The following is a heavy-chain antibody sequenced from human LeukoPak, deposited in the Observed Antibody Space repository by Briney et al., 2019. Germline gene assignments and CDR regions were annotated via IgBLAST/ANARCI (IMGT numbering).Heavy chain of an antibody. CDR3: ARDPSQQLADGTTTVRYGMDV. V-gene: IGHV3-21*01. D-gene: IGHD6-13*01. CDR1: GFTFSSYS. Sequence: GGSLRLSCAASGFTFSSYSMNWVRQAPGKGLEWVSSISSSSSYIYHADSVKGRFTISRDNSKNTLYLQMNSLRAEDTAVYYCARDPSQQLADGTTTVRYGMDVWGQGTTVTVSS. CDR2: ISSSSSYI. J-gene: IGHJ6*02.